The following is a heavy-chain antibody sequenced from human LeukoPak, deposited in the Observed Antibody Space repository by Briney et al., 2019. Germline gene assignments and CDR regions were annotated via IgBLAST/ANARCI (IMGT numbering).Heavy chain of an antibody. CDR1: GFTLSSYW. CDR3: ARGYSSGLHFVY. CDR2: IKSDGSDT. Sequence: QPGGSLRLSCAASGFTLSSYWMHWVRQVPGKGLVWVSRIKSDGSDTRYADSVKGRFTISRDNAKNTLYLQMNSLRAEDTAVYYCARGYSSGLHFVYWGQGTLVTVSS. V-gene: IGHV3-74*01. J-gene: IGHJ4*02. D-gene: IGHD6-19*01.